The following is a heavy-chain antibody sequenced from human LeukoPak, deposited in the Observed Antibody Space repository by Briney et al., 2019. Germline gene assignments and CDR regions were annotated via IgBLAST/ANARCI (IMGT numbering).Heavy chain of an antibody. J-gene: IGHJ5*02. CDR1: RYTFTDYY. Sequence: ASVKVSCKSSRYTFTDYYIHWVRQAPGQGLEWMGWIMPDSGATNYAQKFRGRVTMTRDTSVSTAYLELSSLTSDDTAVYFCARDVAAHASHNWFDPWGQGTLVTVSS. D-gene: IGHD2-8*01. CDR3: ARDVAAHASHNWFDP. V-gene: IGHV1-2*02. CDR2: IMPDSGAT.